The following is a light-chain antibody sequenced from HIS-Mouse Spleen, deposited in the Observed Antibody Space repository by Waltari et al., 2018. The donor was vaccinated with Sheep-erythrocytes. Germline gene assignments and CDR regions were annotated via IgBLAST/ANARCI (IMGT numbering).Light chain of an antibody. CDR3: QQRSNWPXIT. Sequence: EIVLTQXPATLSLSPGEXXTLSCRASPRVSSYLAWYQQKPGQAPXPLIYDASTRATGIPARFSXSGSXTDFTLTISSLEPEDFAVYXCQQRSNWPXITFXQGTRLEIK. CDR2: DAS. CDR1: PRVSSY. V-gene: IGKV3-11*01. J-gene: IGKJ5*01.